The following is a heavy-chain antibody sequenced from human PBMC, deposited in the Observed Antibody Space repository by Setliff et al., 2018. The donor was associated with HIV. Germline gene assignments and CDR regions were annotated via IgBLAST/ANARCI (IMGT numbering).Heavy chain of an antibody. V-gene: IGHV3-33*01. D-gene: IGHD3-22*01. CDR3: AREHDRSGGAFDI. CDR2: FWSDGNNK. CDR1: GFTFSYYG. Sequence: GGSLRLSCAASGFTFSYYGMHWVRQAPGKGLEWVAVFWSDGNNKYYADSVKGRFTISRDNSQNTLYLQMNSLRAEDTALYYCAREHDRSGGAFDIWGQGTMVTVSS. J-gene: IGHJ3*02.